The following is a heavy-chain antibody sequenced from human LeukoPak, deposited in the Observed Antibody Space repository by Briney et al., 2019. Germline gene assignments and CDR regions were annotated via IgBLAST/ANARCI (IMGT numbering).Heavy chain of an antibody. D-gene: IGHD3-22*01. Sequence: PRGSLRLSCEASGFTFSRYWMHWVRQAPGKGLVWVSRIKSDGKTNYADSVKGRFTISRDNAKNTVSLRMDSLRAEDTGVYYCARAPSEVGGYYPEYFRHWGQDSLLTVSS. V-gene: IGHV3-74*01. CDR1: GFTFSRYW. J-gene: IGHJ1*01. CDR3: ARAPSEVGGYYPEYFRH. CDR2: IKSDGKT.